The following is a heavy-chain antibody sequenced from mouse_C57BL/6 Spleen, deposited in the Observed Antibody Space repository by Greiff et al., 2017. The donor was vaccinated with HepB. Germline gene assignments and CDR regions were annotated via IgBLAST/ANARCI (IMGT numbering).Heavy chain of an antibody. D-gene: IGHD1-1*01. V-gene: IGHV1-82*01. CDR3: ARSLYGDYAMDY. Sequence: VQGVESGPELVKPGASVKISCKASGYAFSSSWMNWVKQRPGKGLEWIGRIYPGDGDTNYNGKFKGKATLTADKSSSTAYMQLSSLTSEDSAVYFCARSLYGDYAMDYWGQGTSVTVSS. J-gene: IGHJ4*01. CDR1: GYAFSSSW. CDR2: IYPGDGDT.